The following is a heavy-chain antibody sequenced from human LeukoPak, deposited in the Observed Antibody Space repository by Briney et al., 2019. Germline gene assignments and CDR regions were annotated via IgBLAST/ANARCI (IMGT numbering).Heavy chain of an antibody. CDR3: AKLLKYGDYVDY. CDR1: GFTFSDYY. V-gene: IGHV3-23*01. D-gene: IGHD4-17*01. Sequence: QAGGSLRLSCAASGFTFSDYYMSWIRQAPGKGLEWVSAISGSGGSTYYADSVKGRFTISRDNSKNTLYLQMNSLRAEDTAVYYCAKLLKYGDYVDYWGQGTLVTVSS. J-gene: IGHJ4*02. CDR2: ISGSGGST.